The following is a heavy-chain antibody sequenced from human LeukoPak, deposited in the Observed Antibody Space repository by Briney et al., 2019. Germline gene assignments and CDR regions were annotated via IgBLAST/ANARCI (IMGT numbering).Heavy chain of an antibody. D-gene: IGHD3-16*01. CDR3: ARGGYYYYYMDV. V-gene: IGHV4-38-2*01. CDR2: IYHSGST. CDR1: GYSISSGDY. J-gene: IGHJ6*03. Sequence: PSETLSLTCAVSGYSISSGDYWGWIRQPPGKGLEWIGSIYHSGSTYYNPSLKSRVTISVDTSKNQFSLKLSSVTAADTAVYYCARGGYYYYYMDVWGKGITVTVSS.